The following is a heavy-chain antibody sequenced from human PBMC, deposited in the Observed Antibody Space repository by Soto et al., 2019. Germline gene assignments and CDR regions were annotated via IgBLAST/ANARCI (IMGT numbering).Heavy chain of an antibody. D-gene: IGHD3-22*01. CDR2: IYYSGST. CDR1: GGSISSGGYY. J-gene: IGHJ4*02. Sequence: SETLSLTCTVSGGSISSGGYYWSWIRQHPXKGLEWIGYIYYSGSTYYNPSLKSRVTISVDTSKNQFSLKLSSVTAADTAVYYCARVGRENYDSSGYYGGTVGYFDYWGQGSLVTVFS. CDR3: ARVGRENYDSSGYYGGTVGYFDY. V-gene: IGHV4-31*03.